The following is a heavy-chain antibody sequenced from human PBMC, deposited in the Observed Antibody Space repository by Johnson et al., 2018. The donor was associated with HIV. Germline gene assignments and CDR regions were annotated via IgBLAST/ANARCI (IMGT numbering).Heavy chain of an antibody. CDR2: ISYDGSNK. V-gene: IGHV3-30*04. D-gene: IGHD3-3*01. CDR1: GFTFSSYA. CDR3: ARGDFWSGYPDAFDI. J-gene: IGHJ3*02. Sequence: QVQLVESGGGVVQPGRSLRLSCAASGFTFSSYAMHWVRQAPGKGLEWVAVISYDGSNKYYADSVKGRFTISRDNSKNTLYLQMNSLRAEDTAVDYCARGDFWSGYPDAFDIWGQGTMVTVSS.